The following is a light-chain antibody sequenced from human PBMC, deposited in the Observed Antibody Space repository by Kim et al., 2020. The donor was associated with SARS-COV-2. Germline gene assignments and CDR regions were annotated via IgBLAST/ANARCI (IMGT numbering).Light chain of an antibody. CDR3: QQYTGSLPWT. CDR2: GAS. Sequence: PGESATLSCRASQTVRSSYLAWYQQRPGQAPRLLIHGASLRATGIPDRFRGSGSGTEFTLTISRLEAEDFATYFCQQYTGSLPWTFGQGTKVDIK. V-gene: IGKV3-20*01. J-gene: IGKJ1*01. CDR1: QTVRSSY.